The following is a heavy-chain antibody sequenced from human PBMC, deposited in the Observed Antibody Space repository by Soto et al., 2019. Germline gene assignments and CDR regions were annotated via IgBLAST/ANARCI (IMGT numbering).Heavy chain of an antibody. CDR3: ARGLRSDYYSGMDV. V-gene: IGHV1-18*01. CDR1: GYTFTSCG. D-gene: IGHD6-6*01. CDR2: ISAYNGNT. J-gene: IGHJ6*02. Sequence: GASVKVSCKASGYTFTSCGRRWVRQAPGQGLEWMGWISAYNGNTNYAQKLQGRVTMTTDTSTSTAYMELRSLRSDDTAVYYCARGLRSDYYSGMDVWGQATTVTVSS.